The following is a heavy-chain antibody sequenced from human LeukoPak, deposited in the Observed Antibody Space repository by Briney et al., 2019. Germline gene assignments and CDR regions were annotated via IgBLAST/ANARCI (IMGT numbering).Heavy chain of an antibody. CDR2: ITGSGGDA. CDR3: AKGLKGCSGSSCYYFFDF. CDR1: GFTFSNYA. Sequence: LPGGSLRLSCAASGFTFSNYAMNWVRQAPGKGLEWVSSITGSGGDAYYADSVKGQFTISRDNSKNTLDLQMNSLRAEDTAVYYCAKGLKGCSGSSCYYFFDFWGQGALITVSS. D-gene: IGHD2-15*01. V-gene: IGHV3-23*01. J-gene: IGHJ4*02.